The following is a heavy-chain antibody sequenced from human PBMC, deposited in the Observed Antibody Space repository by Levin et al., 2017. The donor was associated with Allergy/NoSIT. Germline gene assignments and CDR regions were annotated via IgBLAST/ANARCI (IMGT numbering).Heavy chain of an antibody. Sequence: KISCKASGGTFSSYTISWVRQAPGQGLEWMGRIIPILGIANYAQKFQGRVTITADKSTSTAYMELSSLRSEDTAVYYCARDRDIVVVPAAMGYMDVWGKGTTVTVSS. V-gene: IGHV1-69*04. CDR2: IIPILGIA. CDR3: ARDRDIVVVPAAMGYMDV. J-gene: IGHJ6*03. CDR1: GGTFSSYT. D-gene: IGHD2-2*01.